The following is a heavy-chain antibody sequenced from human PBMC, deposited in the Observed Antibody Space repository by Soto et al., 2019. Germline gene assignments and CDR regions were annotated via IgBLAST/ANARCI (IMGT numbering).Heavy chain of an antibody. CDR1: GGSISSSSYY. V-gene: IGHV4-39*01. CDR2: IYYSGST. CDR3: ARRTQTLRFLEWLFDY. D-gene: IGHD3-3*01. Sequence: SETLSLTCTVSGGSISSSSYYWGWIRQPPGKGLEWIGSIYYSGSTYYNPSLKSRVTISVDTSKNQFSLKLSSVTAADTAVYYCARRTQTLRFLEWLFDYWGQGTLVTVS. J-gene: IGHJ4*02.